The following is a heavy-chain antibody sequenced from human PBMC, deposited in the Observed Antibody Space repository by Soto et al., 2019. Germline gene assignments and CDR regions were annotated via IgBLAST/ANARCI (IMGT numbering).Heavy chain of an antibody. CDR2: MNPNSGNT. CDR1: GYTFTSYD. V-gene: IGHV1-8*01. CDR3: ARGNVGYCSSTSCAYYYMDV. Sequence: ASVKVSCKASGYTFTSYDINWVRQATGQGLEWMGWMNPNSGNTGYAQKFQGRVTMTRNTSISTAYMELSSLRSEDTAVYYCARGNVGYCSSTSCAYYYMDVWGKGTTVTVSS. J-gene: IGHJ6*03. D-gene: IGHD2-2*01.